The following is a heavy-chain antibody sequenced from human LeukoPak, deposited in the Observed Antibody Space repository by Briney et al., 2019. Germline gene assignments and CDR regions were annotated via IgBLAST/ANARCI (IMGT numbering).Heavy chain of an antibody. J-gene: IGHJ5*02. D-gene: IGHD2-15*01. CDR2: ISHDGNNK. V-gene: IGHV3-30*03. CDR1: GFTFTTHG. CDR3: VRGGESTWS. Sequence: GGSLRLSCATSGFTFTTHGMHWVRQAPGKGLEWVARISHDGNNKLYADSVKGRFTIYREDSKNTLYLQMNSLRGEDTAVYYCVRGGESTWSWGQGTLVSVPS.